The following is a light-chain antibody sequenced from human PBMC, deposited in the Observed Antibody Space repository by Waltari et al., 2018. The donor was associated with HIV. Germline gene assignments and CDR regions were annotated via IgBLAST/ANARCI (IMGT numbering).Light chain of an antibody. CDR2: VAS. J-gene: IGKJ4*01. CDR1: QSVSSGF. Sequence: EIVLTQSPGNLSLSPGERATLSCRASQSVSSGFLAWYQQKPGQAPRLLIYVASSRATGLPDRFSGSGSGTDFTLTISRLEPEDFAVYYCQQYSSSLLTFGGGTKVEIK. V-gene: IGKV3-20*01. CDR3: QQYSSSLLT.